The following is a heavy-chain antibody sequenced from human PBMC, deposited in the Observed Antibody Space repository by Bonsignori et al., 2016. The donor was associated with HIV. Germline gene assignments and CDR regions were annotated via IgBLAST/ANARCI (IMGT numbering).Heavy chain of an antibody. CDR3: ARGNWNYLSDY. CDR1: GGTFSSYA. J-gene: IGHJ4*02. V-gene: IGHV1-69*10. Sequence: QVQLVQSGAEVKKPGSSVKVSCRASGGTFSSYAFSWVRQAPGQGLEWMGGIIPMLGIPNYAQRFQGRVTITADKFTSTAYMELSSLRSEDTAVYYCARGNWNYLSDYWGQGTLVT. CDR2: IIPMLGIP. D-gene: IGHD1-7*01.